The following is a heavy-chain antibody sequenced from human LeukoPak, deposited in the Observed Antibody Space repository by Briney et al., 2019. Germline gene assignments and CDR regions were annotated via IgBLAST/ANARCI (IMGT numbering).Heavy chain of an antibody. Sequence: ASVKVSCKVSGYTLTELSMHWVRQAPGKGHEWVGGFDPEDGETIYAQKFQGRVTMTTDTSTSTAYMELRSLRSDDTAVYYCARGPYYYGSGPSDYWGQGTLVTVSS. CDR1: GYTLTELS. D-gene: IGHD3-10*01. CDR3: ARGPYYYGSGPSDY. CDR2: FDPEDGET. V-gene: IGHV1-24*01. J-gene: IGHJ4*02.